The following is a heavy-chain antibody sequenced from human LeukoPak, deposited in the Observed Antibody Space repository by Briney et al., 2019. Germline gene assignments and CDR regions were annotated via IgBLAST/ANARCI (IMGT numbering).Heavy chain of an antibody. V-gene: IGHV1-69*13. CDR2: IIPIFGTA. CDR3: AREIAVAGPDRYYYYGMDV. D-gene: IGHD6-19*01. CDR1: GGTFSSYA. J-gene: IGHJ6*02. Sequence: GASVKVSCKASGGTFSSYAISWVRQAPGQGLEWMGGIIPIFGTANYAQKFQGRVTITADESTSTAYMELSSLRSEDTAVYYCAREIAVAGPDRYYYYGMDVWGQRTTVTVSS.